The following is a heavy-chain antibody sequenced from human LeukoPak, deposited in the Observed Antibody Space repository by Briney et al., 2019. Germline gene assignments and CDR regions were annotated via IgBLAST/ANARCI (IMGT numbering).Heavy chain of an antibody. CDR2: ISSDGSNK. V-gene: IGHV3-30*18. CDR1: GFTLSTYG. J-gene: IGHJ4*02. Sequence: GGSLRLSRAASGFTLSTYGMHWVRQAPGKGLEWVAVISSDGSNKFYADSVKGRFTIPRDGSKNTLYLQMNSLRPDDTAVYFCAKPQVTANWYYFHYWGQGTLVTVSS. D-gene: IGHD2-21*02. CDR3: AKPQVTANWYYFHY.